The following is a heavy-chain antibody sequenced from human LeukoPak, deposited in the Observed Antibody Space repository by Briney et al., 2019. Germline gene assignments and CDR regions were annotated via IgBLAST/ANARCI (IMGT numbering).Heavy chain of an antibody. D-gene: IGHD3-22*01. CDR1: GYTFTGYY. J-gene: IGHJ4*02. CDR3: ARGEGITMIRIDY. Sequence: ASVKVSCKASGYTFTGYYMHWVRQAPGQGLEWMGWINPNSGGTNYAQKFQGRVTMTRDTSISTAYMELSRLRSDDTAVYYCARGEGITMIRIDYWGQGTLVTVSS. CDR2: INPNSGGT. V-gene: IGHV1-2*02.